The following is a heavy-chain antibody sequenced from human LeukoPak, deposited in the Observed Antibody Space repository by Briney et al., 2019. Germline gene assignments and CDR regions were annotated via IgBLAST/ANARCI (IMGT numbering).Heavy chain of an antibody. V-gene: IGHV3-23*01. CDR2: ISNNGGYT. J-gene: IGHJ4*02. Sequence: GGSLRLSCAASGFTFSSSAMRWVRQAPGKGLAWVSAISNNGGYTYYADSVQGRFTISRDNSKSTLCLQMNSLRAEDTAVYYCAKQLGYCSDGSCYFPYWGQGTLVTVSS. CDR1: GFTFSSSA. D-gene: IGHD2-15*01. CDR3: AKQLGYCSDGSCYFPY.